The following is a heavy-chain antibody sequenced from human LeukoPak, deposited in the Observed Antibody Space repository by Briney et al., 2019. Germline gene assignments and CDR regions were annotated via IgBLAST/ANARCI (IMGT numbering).Heavy chain of an antibody. Sequence: SHTLTLTCASSGDSVSSNSAAWNWIRQSPSRGLEWMGRTYYRSKWYNDYAVSGKSRITIDPDTSKNQFSLQLKSVTPEDTAVYYSARSIQRGYSYGRTYFDYWAQGTLVTAS. J-gene: IGHJ4*02. CDR2: TYYRSKWYN. V-gene: IGHV6-1*01. D-gene: IGHD5-18*01. CDR1: GDSVSSNSAA. CDR3: ARSIQRGYSYGRTYFDY.